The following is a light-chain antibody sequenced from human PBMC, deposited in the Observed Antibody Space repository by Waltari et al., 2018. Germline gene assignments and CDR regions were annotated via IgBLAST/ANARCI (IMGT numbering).Light chain of an antibody. CDR2: YDS. Sequence: SYVVTQSPSVSVAPGETARITCGGDSIGSKSVNWYQQRPGQAPVLVISYDSDRPSGIPERFSGSNSGNTATLTISWVEADDEADYYCLVWHSTTDHHGVFGGGTKLTVL. J-gene: IGLJ2*01. V-gene: IGLV3-21*04. CDR3: LVWHSTTDHHGV. CDR1: SIGSKS.